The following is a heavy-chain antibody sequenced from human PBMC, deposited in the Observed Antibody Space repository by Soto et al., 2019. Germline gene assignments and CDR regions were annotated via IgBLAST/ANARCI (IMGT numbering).Heavy chain of an antibody. CDR1: GGSISSSNW. V-gene: IGHV4-4*02. J-gene: IGHJ5*02. Sequence: SETLSLTCAVSGGSISSSNWWSWVRQPPGKGLEWIGGIYHSGSTNYNPPLKSRVTISVDKSKNQFSLKLSSVTAADTAVYYCARSQQLVRWFDPWGQGTLVTVSS. CDR2: IYHSGST. CDR3: ARSQQLVRWFDP. D-gene: IGHD6-13*01.